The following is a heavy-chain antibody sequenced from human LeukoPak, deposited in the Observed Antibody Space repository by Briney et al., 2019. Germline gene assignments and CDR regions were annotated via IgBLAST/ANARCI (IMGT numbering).Heavy chain of an antibody. CDR1: GGSFSGYY. D-gene: IGHD2-21*02. V-gene: IGHV4-34*01. Sequence: SETLSLTCAVYGGSFSGYYWTWIRQPPGKGLEWIGVINHTGRTNYNPSLKSRVTISEDKSKNQFSLKMSSVTAADTAVYYCARAEHIVVLTRGLYFDSWGQGTLVTVSS. CDR3: ARAEHIVVLTRGLYFDS. J-gene: IGHJ4*02. CDR2: INHTGRT.